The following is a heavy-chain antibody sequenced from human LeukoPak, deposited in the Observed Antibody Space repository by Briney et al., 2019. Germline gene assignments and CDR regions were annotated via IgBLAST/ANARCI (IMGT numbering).Heavy chain of an antibody. D-gene: IGHD6-6*01. CDR1: GFTFSSYS. J-gene: IGHJ3*02. Sequence: GGSLRLSCAASGFTFSSYSMNWVRQAPGKGLEWVSSISSSSSYIYYADSVKGRFTISRDNAKNSLYLQMNSLRAEDTAVYYCARAEYFKDAFDIWGQGTMVTVSS. V-gene: IGHV3-21*01. CDR2: ISSSSSYI. CDR3: ARAEYFKDAFDI.